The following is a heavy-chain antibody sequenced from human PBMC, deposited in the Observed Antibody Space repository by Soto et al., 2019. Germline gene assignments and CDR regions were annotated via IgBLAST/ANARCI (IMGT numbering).Heavy chain of an antibody. CDR2: IDPSDSYT. Sequence: TGESLKISCKGSGYSFTSYWISWVRQMPGKGLEWMGRIDPSDSYTNYSPSFQGHVTISADKSISTAYLQWSSLKASDTAMYYCSITMVRGVISPPAYYYYYGMDVWGQGTTVTV. CDR1: GYSFTSYW. CDR3: SITMVRGVISPPAYYYYYGMDV. D-gene: IGHD3-10*01. J-gene: IGHJ6*02. V-gene: IGHV5-10-1*01.